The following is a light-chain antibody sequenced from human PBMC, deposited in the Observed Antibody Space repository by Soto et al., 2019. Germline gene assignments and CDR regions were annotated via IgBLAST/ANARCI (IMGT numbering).Light chain of an antibody. V-gene: IGKV3-20*01. CDR1: QSISNTY. CDR3: QQYGTSPLYT. Sequence: EIVLTQSPGTLSLSPGERATLSCRASQSISNTYLTWYQQKPGRAPRLLIYAASNRATGTPDRFSGSGSGTHFTLTISRLEPEDFAVYYCQQYGTSPLYTFGQGTKV. J-gene: IGKJ2*01. CDR2: AAS.